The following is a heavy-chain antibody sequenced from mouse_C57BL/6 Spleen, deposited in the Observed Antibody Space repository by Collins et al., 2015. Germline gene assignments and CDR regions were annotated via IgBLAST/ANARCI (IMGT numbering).Heavy chain of an antibody. J-gene: IGHJ3*01. Sequence: EVQLQQSGPELVKPGASVKMSCKASGYTFTSYVMHWVKQKPGQGLEWIGYINPYNDGTKYNEKFKGKATLTSDKSSSTAYMELSSLTSEDSAVYYCASRYDEAWFAYWGQGTLVTVSA. CDR3: ASRYDEAWFAY. CDR2: INPYNDGT. CDR1: GYTFTSYV. D-gene: IGHD2-14*01. V-gene: IGHV1-14*01.